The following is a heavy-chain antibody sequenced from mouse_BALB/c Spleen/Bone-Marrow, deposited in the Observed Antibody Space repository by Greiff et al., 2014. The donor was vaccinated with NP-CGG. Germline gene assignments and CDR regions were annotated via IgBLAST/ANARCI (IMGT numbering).Heavy chain of an antibody. CDR3: AREARTTARFAY. Sequence: QSGPVLVKPSQSLSPTCTVTAYSITSGYGWHWIRQFPGNKLEWMGYIHYSGNTHYIPSLKSRISITRDTSKNQFFLQLNSVTTEDTATYYCAREARTTARFAYWGQGTLVTVSA. J-gene: IGHJ3*01. D-gene: IGHD1-2*01. CDR1: AYSITSGYG. CDR2: IHYSGNT. V-gene: IGHV3-1*02.